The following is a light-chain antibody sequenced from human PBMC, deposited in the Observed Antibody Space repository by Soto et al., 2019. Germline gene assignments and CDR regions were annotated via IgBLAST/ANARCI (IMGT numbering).Light chain of an antibody. Sequence: EIVLTQSPATLSLSPGERSTLSCRASQSVSNYLAWYQQKPGQAPRLLIYDASNRATGIPARFSGSGSGTDFTLTISSLEPEDFALYYCQQYDNWPPWTFGQGTKVDIK. CDR2: DAS. CDR1: QSVSNY. CDR3: QQYDNWPPWT. V-gene: IGKV3-11*01. J-gene: IGKJ1*01.